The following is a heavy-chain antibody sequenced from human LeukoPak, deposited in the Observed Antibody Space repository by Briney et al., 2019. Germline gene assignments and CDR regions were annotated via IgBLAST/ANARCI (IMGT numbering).Heavy chain of an antibody. D-gene: IGHD2-15*01. CDR1: GFTVSNNF. Sequence: AGGSLRLSCAASGFTVSNNFMNGVRQAPGKGLEWVSLIYSGGSTYYADPVKGRFTISRDNSKNMLYLQMNSLRAEDTAVYYCARVSSYCSGGSCYSDYWGQGTLVTVSA. J-gene: IGHJ4*02. V-gene: IGHV3-66*01. CDR3: ARVSSYCSGGSCYSDY. CDR2: IYSGGST.